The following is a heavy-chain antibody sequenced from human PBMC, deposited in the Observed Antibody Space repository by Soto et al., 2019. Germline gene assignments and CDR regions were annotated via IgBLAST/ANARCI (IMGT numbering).Heavy chain of an antibody. V-gene: IGHV1-2*02. D-gene: IGHD2-2*02. CDR1: GYTFTGYY. Sequence: ASVKVACKASGYTFTGYYMRWVRQAPGQGLEWMGWINPNSGGTNYAQKFQGRVTMTRDTSISTAYMELSRLRSDDTAVYYCATSGYCSSTSCYKGYYYYYGMDVWGQGTTVTVSS. CDR3: ATSGYCSSTSCYKGYYYYYGMDV. CDR2: INPNSGGT. J-gene: IGHJ6*02.